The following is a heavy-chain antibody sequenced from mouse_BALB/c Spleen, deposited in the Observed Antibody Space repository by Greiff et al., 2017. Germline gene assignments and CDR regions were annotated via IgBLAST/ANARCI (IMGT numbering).Heavy chain of an antibody. CDR2: IDPENGNT. V-gene: IGHV14-1*02. CDR1: GFNIKDYY. D-gene: IGHD3-3*01. Sequence: EVKLQESGAELVRPGALVKLSCKASGFNIKDYYMHWVKQRPEQGLEWIGWIDPENGNTIYDPKFQGKASITADTSSNTAYLQLSSLTSEDTAVYYCASILRAGAMDYWGQGTSVTVSS. CDR3: ASILRAGAMDY. J-gene: IGHJ4*01.